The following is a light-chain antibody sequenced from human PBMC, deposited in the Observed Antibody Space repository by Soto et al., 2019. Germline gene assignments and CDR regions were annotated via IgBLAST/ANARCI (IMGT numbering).Light chain of an antibody. CDR2: ENN. Sequence: QSVLTQPPSVSAAPGQKVTISCSGSSSNIGNHYVSWYQQLPGTAPKLLIYENNKRPSGIPDRFSGSKSGTSATLGITGLQTGDEADYYCGTWDSSLTLVVFGRGTKLTVL. CDR1: SSNIGNHY. V-gene: IGLV1-51*02. CDR3: GTWDSSLTLVV. J-gene: IGLJ2*01.